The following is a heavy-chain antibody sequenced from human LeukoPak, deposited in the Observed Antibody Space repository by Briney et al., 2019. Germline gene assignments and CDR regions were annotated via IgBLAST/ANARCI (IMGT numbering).Heavy chain of an antibody. Sequence: PGGSLRLSCAASGFTFRSYEMNWVRQAPGKGLEWVSYISSSGNTIYYADSVKGRFTISRENAKNSLYLQMNSLRAEDTAVYYCATEPHSSGFDYWGQGTLVTVSS. CDR3: ATEPHSSGFDY. V-gene: IGHV3-48*03. D-gene: IGHD6-19*01. CDR2: ISSSGNTI. J-gene: IGHJ4*02. CDR1: GFTFRSYE.